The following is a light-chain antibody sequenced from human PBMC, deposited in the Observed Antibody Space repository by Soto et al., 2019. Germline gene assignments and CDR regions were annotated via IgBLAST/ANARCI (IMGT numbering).Light chain of an antibody. Sequence: QSVLTQPASVSGSPGQSITISCTGTSIDVGSYNLVSWYQQHPGKAPKLMIYEGSKRPSGVSNRFSGSKSGNTASLTISGLQAEDEADYYCCSYAGSSIPYVFGTGTKLTVL. CDR2: EGS. J-gene: IGLJ1*01. V-gene: IGLV2-23*01. CDR3: CSYAGSSIPYV. CDR1: SIDVGSYNL.